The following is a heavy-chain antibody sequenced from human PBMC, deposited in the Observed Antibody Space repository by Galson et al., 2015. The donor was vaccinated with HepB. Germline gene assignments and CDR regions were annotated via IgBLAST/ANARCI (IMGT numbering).Heavy chain of an antibody. V-gene: IGHV3-74*01. D-gene: IGHD6-13*01. Sequence: SLRLSCAVSGFTFNWYWMHWVRQAPGKGLVWVARINNDGSGTTYADAVKGRFTISRDNAKNTLSLEMNSLRADDTAMYYCVRDNPGSWFYCFDFWGQGTMVSVSS. CDR2: INNDGSGT. CDR1: GFTFNWYW. CDR3: VRDNPGSWFYCFDF. J-gene: IGHJ3*01.